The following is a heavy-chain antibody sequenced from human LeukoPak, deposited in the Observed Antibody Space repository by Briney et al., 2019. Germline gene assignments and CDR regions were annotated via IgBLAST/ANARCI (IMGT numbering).Heavy chain of an antibody. CDR2: ISWNSGSI. Sequence: GRSLRLSCAASGFTFDDYAMHWVRQAPGKGLEWVSGISWNSGSIGYADSVKGRFTISRDNAKNSLYLQMNSLRAEDTALYYCAKAPQDSSSWSSPAYFDYWGQGTLVTVSS. V-gene: IGHV3-9*01. J-gene: IGHJ4*02. D-gene: IGHD6-13*01. CDR1: GFTFDDYA. CDR3: AKAPQDSSSWSSPAYFDY.